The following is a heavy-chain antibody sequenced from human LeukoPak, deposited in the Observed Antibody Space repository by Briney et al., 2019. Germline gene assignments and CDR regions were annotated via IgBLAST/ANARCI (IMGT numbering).Heavy chain of an antibody. J-gene: IGHJ4*02. CDR1: RLTFSRFR. V-gene: IGHV3-7*04. Sequence: PGGPLRLSCVASRLTFSRFRMSWVRQAPGKGLEWVANIKQDESEKYYVDSVKGRFTIYRDNAQNSLYLQMDRLREEDRAMYYCAGGSYSRNVGYFDYWGQGTLVTVSS. CDR2: IKQDESEK. D-gene: IGHD2-15*01. CDR3: AGGSYSRNVGYFDY.